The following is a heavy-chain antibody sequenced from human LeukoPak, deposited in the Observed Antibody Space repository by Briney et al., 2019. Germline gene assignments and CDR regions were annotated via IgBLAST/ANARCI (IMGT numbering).Heavy chain of an antibody. CDR3: ARLFGDYETTAFDI. D-gene: IGHD4-17*01. J-gene: IGHJ3*02. CDR2: LFCPGST. V-gene: IGHV4-39*01. Sequence: SETLSLTCIVSGGSISSSRKYWGWIRQPPGKGLEWIGNLFCPGSTYYNPSLKSRVTISVDTSKNEFSLKLSSVPAADTAVYYCARLFGDYETTAFDIWGQGTMVTVSS. CDR1: GGSISSSRKY.